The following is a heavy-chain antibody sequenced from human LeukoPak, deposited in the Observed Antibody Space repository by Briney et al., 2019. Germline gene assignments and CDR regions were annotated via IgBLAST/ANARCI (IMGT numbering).Heavy chain of an antibody. D-gene: IGHD4-17*01. Sequence: GGSLRLSCAAPGFTFDDYGMSWVRQAPGKGLEWVSGINWNGGSTGYADSVKGRFTISRDNAKNSLYLQMNSLRAEDTALYYCAKKAGLRAPLTYYYYYMDVWGKGTRSPSP. CDR3: AKKAGLRAPLTYYYYYMDV. CDR2: INWNGGST. V-gene: IGHV3-20*04. CDR1: GFTFDDYG. J-gene: IGHJ6*03.